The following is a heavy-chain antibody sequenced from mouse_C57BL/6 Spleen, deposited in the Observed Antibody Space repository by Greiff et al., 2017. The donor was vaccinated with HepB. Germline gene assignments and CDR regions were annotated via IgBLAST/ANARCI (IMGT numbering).Heavy chain of an antibody. CDR3: TRNYYGSRPYAMDY. Sequence: VQLQQSGAELVRPGASVTLSCKASGYTFTDYEMHWVKQTPVHGLEWIGAIDPETGGTAYNQKFKGKAILTADKSSSTAYMELRSLTSEDSAVYYCTRNYYGSRPYAMDYWGQGTSVTVSS. J-gene: IGHJ4*01. V-gene: IGHV1-15*01. CDR2: IDPETGGT. CDR1: GYTFTDYE. D-gene: IGHD1-1*01.